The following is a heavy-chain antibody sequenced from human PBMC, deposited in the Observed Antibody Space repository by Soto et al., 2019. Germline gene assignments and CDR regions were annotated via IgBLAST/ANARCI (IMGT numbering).Heavy chain of an antibody. V-gene: IGHV4-59*08. CDR1: NGSIGTNY. CDR3: ARHRWTSGYYLVFDS. CDR2: IYYSGTT. J-gene: IGHJ4*02. D-gene: IGHD3-3*01. Sequence: SETLSLTCTISNGSIGTNYWSWLRQPPGKPLEWIGHIYYSGTTNYNPSLKSRVTLSVDMSKSQFSLKLTSATAADMAVYYCARHRWTSGYYLVFDSWGQGTLVTVSA.